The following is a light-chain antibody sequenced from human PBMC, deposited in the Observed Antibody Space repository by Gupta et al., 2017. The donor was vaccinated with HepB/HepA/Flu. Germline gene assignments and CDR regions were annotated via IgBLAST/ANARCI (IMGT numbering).Light chain of an antibody. Sequence: AIQMTQSPSSLSASVGDRVTITCRASQDIRNDLGWYQQKPGKAPKLLIYSASSLQSGVPSRFSGSISGTDFTLTMSSLQPEDFATYCCRRDAKYGRSFGQGTKLEMK. CDR2: SAS. CDR3: RRDAKYGRS. CDR1: QDIRND. V-gene: IGKV1-6*01. J-gene: IGKJ2*03.